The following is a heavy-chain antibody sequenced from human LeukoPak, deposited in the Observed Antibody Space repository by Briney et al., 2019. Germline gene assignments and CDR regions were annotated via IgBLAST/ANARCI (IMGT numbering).Heavy chain of an antibody. J-gene: IGHJ5*02. D-gene: IGHD1-26*01. CDR3: ARPAELFGWFDP. V-gene: IGHV1-2*02. CDR1: GYTFTKYA. CDR2: INPNSGGT. Sequence: GASVKVSCKASGYTFTKYAINWVRQAPGQGLEWMGWINPNSGGTNYAQKFQGRVTMTRDTSISTAYMELSRLRSDDTAVYYCARPAELFGWFDPWGQGTLVTVSS.